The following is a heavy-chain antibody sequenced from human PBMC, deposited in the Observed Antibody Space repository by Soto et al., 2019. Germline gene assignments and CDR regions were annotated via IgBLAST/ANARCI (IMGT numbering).Heavy chain of an antibody. CDR3: AKDAVPGPPDYFDF. J-gene: IGHJ4*02. D-gene: IGHD6-19*01. CDR2: ISTTGGHV. Sequence: PGGSLRLSCVGSGFLFRNYEMNWVRQAPGKGLEWLAHISTTGGHVSESDSVKGRFTISRDNTKHTLYLQMNSLTPQDAAIYYCAKDAVPGPPDYFDFWGQGTLVTVSS. V-gene: IGHV3-48*03. CDR1: GFLFRNYE.